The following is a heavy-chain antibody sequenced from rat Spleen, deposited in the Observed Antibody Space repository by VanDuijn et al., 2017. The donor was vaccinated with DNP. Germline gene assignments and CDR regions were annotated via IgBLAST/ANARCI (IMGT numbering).Heavy chain of an antibody. V-gene: IGHV5-22*01. CDR1: GFTFSAYY. J-gene: IGHJ2*01. CDR2: ISYEGSST. D-gene: IGHD4-2*01. CDR3: ARHLED. Sequence: EVQLVESGGGLVQPGRSLKLSCAASGFTFSAYYMAWVRQAPAKGLEWVAYISYEGSSTYYGDSVKGRFTISRDNAKSTLYLQMNSLRSEDTATYYCARHLEDWGQGVMVTVSS.